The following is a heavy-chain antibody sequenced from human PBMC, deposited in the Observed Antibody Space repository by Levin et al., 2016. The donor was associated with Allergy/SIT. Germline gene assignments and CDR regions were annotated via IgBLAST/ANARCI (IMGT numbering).Heavy chain of an antibody. D-gene: IGHD1-26*01. CDR2: IIPIFGTA. J-gene: IGHJ6*02. CDR3: AIGYLVGAIPPYYYYGMDV. Sequence: SVKVSCKASGGTFSSYAISWVRQAPGQGLEWMGGIIPIFGTANYAQKFQGRVTITADKSTSTAYMELSSLRSEDTAVYYCAIGYLVGAIPPYYYYGMDVWGQGTTVTVSS. CDR1: GGTFSSYA. V-gene: IGHV1-69*06.